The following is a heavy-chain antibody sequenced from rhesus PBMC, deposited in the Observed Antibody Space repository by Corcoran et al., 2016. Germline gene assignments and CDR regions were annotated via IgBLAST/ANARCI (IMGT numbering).Heavy chain of an antibody. Sequence: QVTLKESGPALVKPTQTLTLTCIFSGFSLPTGGMGVGWIRQPPGKSLEWLASIYLDDSKYYTTALKTRLTISKGTSKNQVVLTMTNMDLVDTATYYCARITGVLIKGDVWGAGVLVTVSS. V-gene: IGHV2S1*01. D-gene: IGHD3-34*01. CDR1: GFSLPTGGMG. CDR3: ARITGVLIKGDV. CDR2: IYLDDSK. J-gene: IGHJ5-1*01.